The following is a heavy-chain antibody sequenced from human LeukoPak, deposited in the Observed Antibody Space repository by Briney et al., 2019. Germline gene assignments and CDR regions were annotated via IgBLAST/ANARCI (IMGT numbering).Heavy chain of an antibody. CDR1: RFTVSSNY. J-gene: IGHJ3*02. Sequence: GGSLRLSCAASRFTVSSNYMSWVCQAPGKGLEWVSVIYSGGSTYYADSVKGRFTISRHNSKNTLYLQMNSLRAEDTAVYYCARWGYYDSSGYLRGIDAFDIWGQGTMVTVSS. D-gene: IGHD3-22*01. V-gene: IGHV3-53*04. CDR2: IYSGGST. CDR3: ARWGYYDSSGYLRGIDAFDI.